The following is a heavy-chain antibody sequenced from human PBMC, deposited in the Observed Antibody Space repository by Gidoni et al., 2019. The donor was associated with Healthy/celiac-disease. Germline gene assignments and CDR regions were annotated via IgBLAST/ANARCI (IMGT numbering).Heavy chain of an antibody. D-gene: IGHD2-15*01. V-gene: IGHV4-4*07. CDR2: IYTSGST. CDR3: ARGQPYCSGGSCLPYYYYGMDV. J-gene: IGHJ6*02. Sequence: QVQLQESGPGLVKPSETLSLTCTVSGGSISSYYWSWIRQPAGKGLEWIGRIYTSGSTNYNPSLKSRVTMSVDTSKNQFSLKLSSVTAADTAVYYCARGQPYCSGGSCLPYYYYGMDVWGQGTTVTVSS. CDR1: GGSISSYY.